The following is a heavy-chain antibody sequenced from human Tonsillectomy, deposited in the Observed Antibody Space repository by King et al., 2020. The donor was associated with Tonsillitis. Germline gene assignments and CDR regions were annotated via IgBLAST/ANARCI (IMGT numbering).Heavy chain of an antibody. Sequence: VTLKESGPALVKPTQTLTLTCTFSGFSLSTSGMCVSWIRQPPGKALEWLALIDWDDDKYYSTSLKTRLTISKDTSKNQVVLTMTNMDPVDTATYYCARIRGCHSSSLYYFYGIDVWGQGTTVTVSS. D-gene: IGHD6-6*01. V-gene: IGHV2-70*01. J-gene: IGHJ6*02. CDR2: IDWDDDK. CDR3: ARIRGCHSSSLYYFYGIDV. CDR1: GFSLSTSGMC.